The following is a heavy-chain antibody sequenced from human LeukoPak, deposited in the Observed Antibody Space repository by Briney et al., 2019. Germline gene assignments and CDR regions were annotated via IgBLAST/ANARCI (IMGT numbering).Heavy chain of an antibody. CDR3: ARCGSESDY. CDR1: GFTFSSYA. Sequence: GGSLRLPCAASGFTFSSYAMTWVRQAPGKGLEWVANIKEDGSQKNYVDSVKGRFTISRDNAKDSLYLQMDSLRAEDTAVYYCARCGSESDYRGQGTLVTVSS. CDR2: IKEDGSQK. D-gene: IGHD1-26*01. J-gene: IGHJ4*02. V-gene: IGHV3-7*01.